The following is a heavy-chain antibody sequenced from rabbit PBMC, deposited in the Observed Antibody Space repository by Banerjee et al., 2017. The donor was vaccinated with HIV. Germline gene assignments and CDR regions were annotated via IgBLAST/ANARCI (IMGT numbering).Heavy chain of an antibody. D-gene: IGHD1-1*01. CDR3: ARAPDSGYWAVALDL. Sequence: QQLVESGGGLVQPGASLTLTCKVSGWDFGSDDHVCWVRQAPGKGLEWIGCIYVGSDNTYYANWAKGRFTISKTSSTTVTLQVTSLTTADTATYFCARAPDSGYWAVALDLWGPGTLVTVS. CDR1: GWDFGSDDH. V-gene: IGHV1S40*01. CDR2: IYVGSDNT. J-gene: IGHJ4*01.